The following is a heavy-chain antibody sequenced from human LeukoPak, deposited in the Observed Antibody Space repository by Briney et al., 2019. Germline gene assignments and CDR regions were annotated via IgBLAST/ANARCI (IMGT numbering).Heavy chain of an antibody. CDR2: INPRGGRT. J-gene: IGHJ4*02. D-gene: IGHD6-19*01. CDR3: ARGLGGWEPYYFDY. V-gene: IGHV1-46*01. CDR1: GYTFTSSY. Sequence: ASVKVSCKASGYTFTSSYIHWVRQAPGQGLNWVGIINPRGGRTTYAQKLQGRVTMTRDTSTSTVYMELSGLRSEDTAIYYCARGLGGWEPYYFDYWGQGTLVTVSS.